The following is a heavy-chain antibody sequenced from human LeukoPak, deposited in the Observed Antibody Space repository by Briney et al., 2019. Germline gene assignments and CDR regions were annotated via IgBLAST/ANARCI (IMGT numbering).Heavy chain of an antibody. CDR1: GFTFSSYA. CDR3: ARVSSGWYNFDY. J-gene: IGHJ4*02. Sequence: GRSLRLSCAASGFTFSSYAMHWVRQAPGKGLEWVAVISYDGSNKYYADSVKGRFTISRDNSKNTLYLQMNSLRAEDTAVYYCARVSSGWYNFDYWGREPWSPSPQ. CDR2: ISYDGSNK. V-gene: IGHV3-30*04. D-gene: IGHD6-19*01.